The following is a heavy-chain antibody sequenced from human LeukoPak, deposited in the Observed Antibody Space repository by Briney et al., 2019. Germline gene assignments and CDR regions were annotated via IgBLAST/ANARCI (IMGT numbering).Heavy chain of an antibody. CDR2: IYSGGST. CDR1: GFTSSSYA. CDR3: ARDLPELDAFDI. V-gene: IGHV3-53*01. Sequence: GGSLRLSCAASGFTSSSYAMSWVRQAPGKGLEWVSVIYSGGSTYYADSVKGRFTISRDNSKNTLYLQMNSLRAEDTAVYYCARDLPELDAFDIWGQGTMVTVSS. D-gene: IGHD1-7*01. J-gene: IGHJ3*02.